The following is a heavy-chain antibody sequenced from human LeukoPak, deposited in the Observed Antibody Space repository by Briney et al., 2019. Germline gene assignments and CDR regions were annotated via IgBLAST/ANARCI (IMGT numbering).Heavy chain of an antibody. CDR1: GFTFSSYS. Sequence: PGGSLRLSCATSGFTFSSYSMNWVRQAPGKGLEWVSVIYSGGSTYYADSVKGRFTISRDNSKNTLHLQMNSLRAEGTAVYYYARGLSTWGQGTMVTVSS. CDR3: ARGLST. V-gene: IGHV3-66*01. J-gene: IGHJ3*01. D-gene: IGHD2-2*01. CDR2: IYSGGST.